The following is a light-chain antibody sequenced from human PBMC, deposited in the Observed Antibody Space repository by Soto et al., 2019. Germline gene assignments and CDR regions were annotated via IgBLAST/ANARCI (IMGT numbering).Light chain of an antibody. CDR1: QSVSNNY. Sequence: EIVLTQSPGTLSLSPGERATLSCRASQSVSNNYLAWYQQKPGQHPRLLIYGETNRATGIPDRFSGSGSGTDFTLTISRLEPEDFAVYYCQQYGSSGTFGQGTKVDIK. CDR2: GET. CDR3: QQYGSSGT. J-gene: IGKJ1*01. V-gene: IGKV3-20*01.